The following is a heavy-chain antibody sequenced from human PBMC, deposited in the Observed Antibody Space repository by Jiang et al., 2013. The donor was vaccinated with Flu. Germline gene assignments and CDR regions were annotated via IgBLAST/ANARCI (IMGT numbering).Heavy chain of an antibody. J-gene: IGHJ4*02. Sequence: VQLLESGGGLVQSGGSLRLSCAASGFAFSVYDINWVRQAPGKGLEWLSFISSRSDTILYADSVRGRFTISRDNAKNSLFLQMNDLRDEDTAVYYCARLGMVRGGPLPDYWGQGTLVAVSS. V-gene: IGHV3-48*02. CDR2: ISSRSDTI. CDR1: GFAFSVYD. CDR3: ARLGMVRGGPLPDY. D-gene: IGHD3-10*01.